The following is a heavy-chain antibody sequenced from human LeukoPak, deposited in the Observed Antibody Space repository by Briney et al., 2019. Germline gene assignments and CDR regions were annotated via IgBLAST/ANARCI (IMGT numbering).Heavy chain of an antibody. V-gene: IGHV3-23*01. CDR3: AKRPYGSGGGHFDH. CDR2: ITTTVGDT. J-gene: IGHJ4*02. CDR1: GFTFTDYA. Sequence: SGGSLRLSCVASGFTFTDYAMTWVRQPPGRRLEWVSTITTTVGDTHYADSVEGRFTVSRDDSKGTLFLQMNSLRAEDTGVYYCAKRPYGSGGGHFDHWGQGTLAIVSS. D-gene: IGHD3-10*01.